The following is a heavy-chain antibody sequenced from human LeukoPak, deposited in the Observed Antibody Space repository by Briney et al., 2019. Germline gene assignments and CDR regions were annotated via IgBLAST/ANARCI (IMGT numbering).Heavy chain of an antibody. CDR1: GFTFSSYS. D-gene: IGHD3-3*01. CDR2: ISSSSSYI. CDR3: ARVGWSGYYDTDY. Sequence: GGSLRLSCAASGFTFSSYSMNWGRQAPGKGLEWVSSISSSSSYIYYADSVKGRFTISRDNAKNSLYLQMNSLRAEDTAVYYCARVGWSGYYDTDYWGQGTLVTVSS. J-gene: IGHJ4*02. V-gene: IGHV3-21*01.